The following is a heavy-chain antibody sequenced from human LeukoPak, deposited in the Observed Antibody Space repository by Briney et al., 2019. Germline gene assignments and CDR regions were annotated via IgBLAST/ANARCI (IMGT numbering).Heavy chain of an antibody. CDR2: IYHTGST. CDR1: GGSVSDYY. J-gene: IGHJ4*02. CDR3: ARHRSGWLQSSFDY. Sequence: SETLSLTCTISGGSVSDYYWSWIRQSPGKGLEWIGYIYHTGSTSYSPSLKSRVTISADTSQNQFSLKLSSVTAADTAVYYCARHRSGWLQSSFDYWGQGTLVTVSS. V-gene: IGHV4-59*02. D-gene: IGHD5-24*01.